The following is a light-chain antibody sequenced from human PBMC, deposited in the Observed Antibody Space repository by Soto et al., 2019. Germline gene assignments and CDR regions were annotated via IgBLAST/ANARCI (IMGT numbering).Light chain of an antibody. CDR2: EVS. CDR1: SSDVGSHNL. V-gene: IGLV2-23*02. J-gene: IGLJ7*01. Sequence: QSALTQPASVSGSPGQSITISCTGTSSDVGSHNLVSWDQQHPGQAPKLMIYEVSKRPLGVSTRFSASKSGNTASLTLSGLQAEDEADYYCCSYGGSRAVFGGGTQLTVL. CDR3: CSYGGSRAV.